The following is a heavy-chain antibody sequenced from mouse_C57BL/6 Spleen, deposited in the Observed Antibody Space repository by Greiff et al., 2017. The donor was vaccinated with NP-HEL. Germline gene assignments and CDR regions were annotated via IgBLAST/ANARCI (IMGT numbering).Heavy chain of an antibody. J-gene: IGHJ3*01. Sequence: EVKLQESGPGLVKPSQSLSLTCSVTGYSITSGYYWNWIRQFPGNKLEWMGYISYDGSNNYNPSLKNRISITRDTSKNQFFLKLNSVTTEDTATYYCARGDSSGYPCCFAYWGQGTLVTVSA. CDR3: ARGDSSGYPCCFAY. CDR2: ISYDGSN. V-gene: IGHV3-6*01. CDR1: GYSITSGYY. D-gene: IGHD3-2*02.